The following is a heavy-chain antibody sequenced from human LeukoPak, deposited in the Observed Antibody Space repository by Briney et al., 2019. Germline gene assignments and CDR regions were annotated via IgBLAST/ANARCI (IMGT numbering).Heavy chain of an antibody. CDR1: GYSFTSYW. CDR2: IYPGNSDT. V-gene: IGHV5-78*01. D-gene: IGHD2-2*01. Sequence: GESLRISCKTSGYSFTSYWIHWVRQMPGKELEWMGSIYPGNSDTRYSPSFQGHVTISADSSISTAYLQWSSLKASDTAMYYCARVPAAIVFWFDPWGQGTLVTVSS. CDR3: ARVPAAIVFWFDP. J-gene: IGHJ5*02.